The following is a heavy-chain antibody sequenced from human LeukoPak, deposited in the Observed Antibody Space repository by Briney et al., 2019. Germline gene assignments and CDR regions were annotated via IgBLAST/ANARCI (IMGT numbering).Heavy chain of an antibody. CDR1: GGSFSGYY. CDR2: INHSGST. V-gene: IGHV4-34*01. D-gene: IGHD3-3*01. J-gene: IGHJ4*02. Sequence: PSETLSLTCAVYGGSFSGYYWSWIRQPPGKGLEWIGEINHSGSTNYNPSLKSRVTISVDTPKNQFSLKLSSVTAADTAVYYCARGVRGYDFWSGYYPYFDYWGQGTLVTVSS. CDR3: ARGVRGYDFWSGYYPYFDY.